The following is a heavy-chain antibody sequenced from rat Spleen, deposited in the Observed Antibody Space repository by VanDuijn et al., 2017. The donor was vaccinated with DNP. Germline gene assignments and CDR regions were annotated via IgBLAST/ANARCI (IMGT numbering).Heavy chain of an antibody. V-gene: IGHV5S10*01. CDR3: ATFEGRDA. J-gene: IGHJ4*01. D-gene: IGHD1-11*01. CDR2: ILYDGSRT. CDR1: GFTFSDYN. Sequence: EVHLVESGGGVVQPGNSLKLSCAASGFTFSDYNMAWVRQAPTKGLEWVATILYDGSRTYYRDSVKGRFTISRDNAKSTLYLQMDSLRSEDTATYYCATFEGRDAWGRGTSVTVSS.